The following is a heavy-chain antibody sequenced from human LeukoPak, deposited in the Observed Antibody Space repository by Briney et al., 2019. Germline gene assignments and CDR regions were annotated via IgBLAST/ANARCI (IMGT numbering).Heavy chain of an antibody. Sequence: GGSLRLSCAAPGFTFSSYWMHWVRQAPGKGPVWVSRIKSDGSSTRFADSVQGRFTISRDNGKNTLYLQMNSLRAEDTAVYYCARGGDSSNWYPGYFDYWGQGALVTVSS. CDR3: ARGGDSSNWYPGYFDY. D-gene: IGHD6-13*01. CDR1: GFTFSSYW. CDR2: IKSDGSST. V-gene: IGHV3-74*01. J-gene: IGHJ4*02.